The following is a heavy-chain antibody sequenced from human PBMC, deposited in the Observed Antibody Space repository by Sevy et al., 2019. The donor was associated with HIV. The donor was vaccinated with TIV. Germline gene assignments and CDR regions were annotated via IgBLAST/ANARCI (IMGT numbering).Heavy chain of an antibody. Sequence: GGSLRLSCAASGFTFSDHYMDWVRQAPGKGLEWVGRTRNKAKSYTTEYAASVKGRFTISRDDSNNSLYLQMNSLKTEDTAVYYCARGGLAAAGYIYYYGMDVWGQGTTVTVSS. CDR2: TRNKAKSYTT. CDR1: GFTFSDHY. J-gene: IGHJ6*02. CDR3: ARGGLAAAGYIYYYGMDV. D-gene: IGHD6-13*01. V-gene: IGHV3-72*01.